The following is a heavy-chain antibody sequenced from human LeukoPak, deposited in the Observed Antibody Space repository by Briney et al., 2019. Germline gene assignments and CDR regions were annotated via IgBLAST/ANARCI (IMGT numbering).Heavy chain of an antibody. Sequence: GESLRLSCAASGFTFSDYYMSWIRQAPGKGLEWVSYISSSGSTIYYADSVKGRFTISRDNAKNSLYLQMNSLRAEDTAVYYCARDKYYARASYGMDVWGQGTTVTVSS. D-gene: IGHD1-26*01. CDR2: ISSSGSTI. CDR3: ARDKYYARASYGMDV. J-gene: IGHJ6*02. V-gene: IGHV3-11*01. CDR1: GFTFSDYY.